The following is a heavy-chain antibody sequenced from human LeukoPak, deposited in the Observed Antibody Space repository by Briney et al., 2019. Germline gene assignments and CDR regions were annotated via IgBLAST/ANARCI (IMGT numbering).Heavy chain of an antibody. Sequence: ASVKVSCKTSGYFFPSYGISWVRQAPGQGLEWIGWITPSNGNTHYAQNFQGRVTVTTDTSTSTVYMELGSLRSDDPAVYYCARDGYYDILTGTDFWGQGTLVTVSS. V-gene: IGHV1-18*01. J-gene: IGHJ4*02. CDR2: ITPSNGNT. CDR1: GYFFPSYG. D-gene: IGHD3-9*01. CDR3: ARDGYYDILTGTDF.